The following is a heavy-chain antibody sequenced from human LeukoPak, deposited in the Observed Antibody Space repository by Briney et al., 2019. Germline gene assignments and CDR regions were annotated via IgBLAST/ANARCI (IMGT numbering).Heavy chain of an antibody. CDR1: GGSFSGYY. V-gene: IGHV4-34*01. D-gene: IGHD3-10*01. J-gene: IGHJ4*02. CDR3: ARGSSAVAYYYGSGSYSLFGY. CDR2: INHSGST. Sequence: SETLSRTCAVHGGSFSGYYWSWIRQPPGKGLEWIGEINHSGSTNYNPSLKSRVTISVDTSKNQFSLKLSSVTAADTAVYYCARGSSAVAYYYGSGSYSLFGYWGQGTLVTVSS.